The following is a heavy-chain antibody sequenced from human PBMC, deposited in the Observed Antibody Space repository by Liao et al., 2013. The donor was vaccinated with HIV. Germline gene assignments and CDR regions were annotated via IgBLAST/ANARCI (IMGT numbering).Heavy chain of an antibody. D-gene: IGHD3-10*01. Sequence: QVQLQQWGAGLLKPSETLSLTCTVYGGSFRGYYWSWIRQPPGKGLEWIGEINHSGSTNYNPSLKSRVTISVDTSKNQFSLKLNSVTAADTAVYFCARERGFFDLWGQGTLVTVSS. J-gene: IGHJ4*02. CDR3: ARERGFFDL. CDR1: GGSFRGYY. CDR2: INHSGST. V-gene: IGHV4-34*01.